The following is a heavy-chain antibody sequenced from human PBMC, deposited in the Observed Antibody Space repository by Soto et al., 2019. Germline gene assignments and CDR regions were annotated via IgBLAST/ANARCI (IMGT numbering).Heavy chain of an antibody. D-gene: IGHD2-2*01. Sequence: SETLSLTCTVSGGSISSYYWSWIRQPPGKGLEWIGYIYYSGSTNYNPSLKSRVTISVDTSKNQFSLKLSSVPAADTAVYYCARIGGVHCSSTSCYYYYYGMDVWGQGTTVTVSS. CDR1: GGSISSYY. V-gene: IGHV4-59*08. CDR2: IYYSGST. J-gene: IGHJ6*02. CDR3: ARIGGVHCSSTSCYYYYYGMDV.